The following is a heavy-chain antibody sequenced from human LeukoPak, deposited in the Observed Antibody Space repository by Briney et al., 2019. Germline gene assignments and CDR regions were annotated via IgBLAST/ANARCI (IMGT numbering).Heavy chain of an antibody. J-gene: IGHJ4*02. V-gene: IGHV3-66*01. CDR3: AKNEGGAYYYDSSGYYYFDY. CDR2: IYSGGST. CDR1: GFTVSSNY. Sequence: GGSLRLSCAASGFTVSSNYMSWVRQAPGKGLEWVSVIYSGGSTYYADSVKGRFTISRDNSKNTLYLQMNSLRAEDTAVYYCAKNEGGAYYYDSSGYYYFDYWGQGTLVTVSS. D-gene: IGHD3-22*01.